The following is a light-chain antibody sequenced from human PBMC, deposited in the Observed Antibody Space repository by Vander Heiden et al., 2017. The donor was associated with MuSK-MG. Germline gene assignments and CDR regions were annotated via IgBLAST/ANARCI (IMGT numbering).Light chain of an antibody. V-gene: IGKV3-20*01. CDR2: GAS. CDR3: QQYGSSPRGIT. Sequence: VSSSYLAWYQQKPAQAPRLLIYGASSRATGIPDRFSGSWSGTDFTLTISRLEPEDFAVYYCQQYGSSPRGITFGPGTKVEIK. J-gene: IGKJ3*01. CDR1: VSSSY.